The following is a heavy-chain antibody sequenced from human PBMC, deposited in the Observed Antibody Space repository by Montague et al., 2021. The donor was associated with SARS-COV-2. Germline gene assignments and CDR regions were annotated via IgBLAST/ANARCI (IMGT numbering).Heavy chain of an antibody. J-gene: IGHJ3*02. Sequence: SETLSLTCTVSGDSISSSRYFWGWLREPPGKELDWIGSISFSGSTYYNPSLRSRVTISVDTSKNQFSLTLSSVTAADTSVYYCASVSWRRGGFDIWGQGTMVTVSS. CDR2: ISFSGST. D-gene: IGHD2-15*01. CDR3: ASVSWRRGGFDI. CDR1: GDSISSSRYF. V-gene: IGHV4-39*01.